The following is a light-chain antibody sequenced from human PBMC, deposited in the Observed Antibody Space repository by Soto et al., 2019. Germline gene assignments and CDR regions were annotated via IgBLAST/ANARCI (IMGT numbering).Light chain of an antibody. V-gene: IGKV3-11*01. J-gene: IGKJ5*01. CDR2: DAS. CDR1: QTISSS. CDR3: QQRSNWPPIT. Sequence: EIVLTQSPATLSLSPGERATLSCRASQTISSSLAWYRQKPGQSPRLLIYDASNRASGVPPRFSGRGSGTDFTLSISSIEPEDFAVYFCQQRSNWPPITFGQGTRL.